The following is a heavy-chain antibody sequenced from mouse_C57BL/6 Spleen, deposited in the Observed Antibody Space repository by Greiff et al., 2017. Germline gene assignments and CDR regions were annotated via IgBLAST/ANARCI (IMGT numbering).Heavy chain of an antibody. Sequence: QVQLQQAGAELARPGASVKLSCKASGYTFTSYGISRVKQRTGQGLEWIGEIYPRSGNTYYNEKFKGKATLTADKSSSTAYMELRSLTSEDSAVYFCARGPTVVATRGSHYCGQDTTRTVSS. V-gene: IGHV1-81*01. J-gene: IGHJ2*01. CDR2: IYPRSGNT. CDR3: ARGPTVVATRGSHY. CDR1: GYTFTSYG. D-gene: IGHD1-1*01.